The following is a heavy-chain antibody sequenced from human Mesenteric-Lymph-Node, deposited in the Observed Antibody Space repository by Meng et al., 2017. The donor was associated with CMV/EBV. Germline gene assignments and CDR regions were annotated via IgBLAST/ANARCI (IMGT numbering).Heavy chain of an antibody. D-gene: IGHD5-18*01. J-gene: IGHJ6*02. V-gene: IGHV4-34*01. Sequence: SETLSLTCAVYGGSFSGYYWSSIRQPPGQGLEWIGEINHSGSTNYNPSLKSRVTISVDTSKNQFSLKLSSVTAAGTAVYYCARRRHGYSYGYNYYYGMDVWGQGTTVTVSS. CDR2: INHSGST. CDR3: ARRRHGYSYGYNYYYGMDV. CDR1: GGSFSGYY.